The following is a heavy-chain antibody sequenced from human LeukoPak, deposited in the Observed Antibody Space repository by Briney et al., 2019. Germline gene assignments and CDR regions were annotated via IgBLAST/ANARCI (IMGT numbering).Heavy chain of an antibody. Sequence: ASVKVSCKASGYTFTTHDINWVRQATGQGLEWLGWMSPNSGDTGYAQKFQGRVTMTSDSSISTAYMELSSLRSEDTAVYYCARNTETAIPLPYYFDYWGQGTLVTVSS. CDR1: GYTFTTHD. D-gene: IGHD2-21*02. V-gene: IGHV1-8*01. CDR2: MSPNSGDT. CDR3: ARNTETAIPLPYYFDY. J-gene: IGHJ4*02.